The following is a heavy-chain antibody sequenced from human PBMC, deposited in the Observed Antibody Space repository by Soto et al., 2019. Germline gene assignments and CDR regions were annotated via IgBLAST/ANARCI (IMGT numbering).Heavy chain of an antibody. V-gene: IGHV1-69*13. D-gene: IGHD6-13*01. CDR3: ARDSSSSWTYYYYYGMDV. Sequence: ASVKVSCKASGGTFSSYAISWVRQAPGQGLEWMGGIIPIFGTANYAQKFQGRVTITADESTSTAYMELSSLRSEDTAVYYCARDSSSSWTYYYYYGMDVWGQGTTVTVSS. CDR2: IIPIFGTA. J-gene: IGHJ6*02. CDR1: GGTFSSYA.